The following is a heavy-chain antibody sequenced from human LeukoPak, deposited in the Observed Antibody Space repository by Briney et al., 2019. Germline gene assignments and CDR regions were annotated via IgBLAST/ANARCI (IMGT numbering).Heavy chain of an antibody. CDR1: GYSFTSYW. CDR2: IHPGDSDT. Sequence: GESLKISCKGSGYSFTSYWIGWVRQMPGKGLEWMGIIHPGDSDTRYSPSFQGQVTISADKSINTVYLQWSSLKASDTAMYYCARHGPGFTSSPGPDYWGQGTLVTVSS. J-gene: IGHJ4*02. V-gene: IGHV5-51*01. D-gene: IGHD3-10*01. CDR3: ARHGPGFTSSPGPDY.